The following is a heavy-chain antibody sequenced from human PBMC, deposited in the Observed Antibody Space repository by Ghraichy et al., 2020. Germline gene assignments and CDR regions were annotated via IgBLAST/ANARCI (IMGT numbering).Heavy chain of an antibody. CDR3: GRMVDTTKWYGAY. Sequence: ASVKVSCKASGYTFTGYYIHWVRQAPGQGLELMGWMNPNSGGTNSAQKFQGRVTMTRDTSISTAYMDLTRLTSDTTAVYYCGRMVDTTKWYGAYWGQGTLVTVSS. V-gene: IGHV1-2*02. D-gene: IGHD5-18*01. CDR1: GYTFTGYY. J-gene: IGHJ4*02. CDR2: MNPNSGGT.